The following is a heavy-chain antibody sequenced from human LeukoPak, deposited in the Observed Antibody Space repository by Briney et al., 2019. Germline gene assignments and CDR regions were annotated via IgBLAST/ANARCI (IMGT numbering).Heavy chain of an antibody. CDR3: ARMTTGHDF. D-gene: IGHD4-17*01. Sequence: PWETLSLTCAVSGTSFSSYYWSWIRQHPGKGMERIGEVNHSGYTNDNRSLKSRVTISADTSKNQFSLRLRSVTAADTGVYFCARMTTGHDFWGQGTLVTVSS. CDR1: GTSFSSYY. J-gene: IGHJ4*02. V-gene: IGHV4-34*01. CDR2: VNHSGYT.